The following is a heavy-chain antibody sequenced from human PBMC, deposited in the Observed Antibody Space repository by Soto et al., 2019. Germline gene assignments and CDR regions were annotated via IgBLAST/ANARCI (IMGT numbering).Heavy chain of an antibody. J-gene: IGHJ5*01. CDR2: IKHTGDA. Sequence: QVHLQESGPGLVKPSETLSLTCAVSGDSIKTETWWSWLRQLPGTGLEWIGEIKHTGDANANPALRSRVSMSVDRPTNQFFLNLRSVSAADTAVYFCAREGRLQWCESWGQGTLVTVSS. CDR1: GDSIKTETW. V-gene: IGHV4-4*02. CDR3: AREGRLQWCES.